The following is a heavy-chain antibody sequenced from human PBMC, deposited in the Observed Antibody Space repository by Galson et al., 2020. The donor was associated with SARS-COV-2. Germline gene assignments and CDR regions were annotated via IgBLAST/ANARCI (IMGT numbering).Heavy chain of an antibody. Sequence: TLSLTCTVSGGSISSGGYYWSWIRQHPGKGLEWIGYIYYSGSTYYSPSLKSRVTISVDTSKNQFSLKLSSVTAADTAVYYCARGDCSSTSCYNPHAFDIWGQGTMGTVSS. J-gene: IGHJ3*02. D-gene: IGHD2-2*02. CDR2: IYYSGST. CDR3: ARGDCSSTSCYNPHAFDI. CDR1: GGSISSGGYY. V-gene: IGHV4-31*03.